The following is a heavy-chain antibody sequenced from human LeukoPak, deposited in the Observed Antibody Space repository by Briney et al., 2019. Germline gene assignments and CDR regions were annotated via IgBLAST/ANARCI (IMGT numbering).Heavy chain of an antibody. CDR1: GFTFSSYS. CDR2: ISSSSSYI. J-gene: IGHJ4*02. V-gene: IGHV3-21*01. Sequence: GGSLRLSCAASGFTFSSYSMNWVRQAPGKGLEWVSCISSSSSYIYYADSVKGRFTISRDNAENSLYLQMNSLRAEDTAVYYCVTDGADYYDSTGYPIYFDNWGQGTLVTVSS. CDR3: VTDGADYYDSTGYPIYFDN. D-gene: IGHD3-22*01.